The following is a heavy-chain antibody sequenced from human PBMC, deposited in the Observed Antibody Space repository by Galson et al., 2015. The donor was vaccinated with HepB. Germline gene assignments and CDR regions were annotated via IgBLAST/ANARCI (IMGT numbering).Heavy chain of an antibody. CDR2: ISSSAIYT. D-gene: IGHD4-17*01. V-gene: IGHV3-11*06. CDR1: GFTFSDYY. CDR3: ARVAASDYGDHAHFDY. Sequence: SLRLSCAASGFTFSDYYMSWIRQAPGKGLEWVSYISSSAIYTNYADSVKGRFTISRDNAKNSLHIQMNCLRAEDTAVYYCARVAASDYGDHAHFDYWGQGTLVTVSS. J-gene: IGHJ4*02.